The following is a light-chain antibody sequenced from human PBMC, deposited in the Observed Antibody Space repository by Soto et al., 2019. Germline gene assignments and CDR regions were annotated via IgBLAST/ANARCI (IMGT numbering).Light chain of an antibody. J-gene: IGKJ4*01. Sequence: EIVMTQSPATLSVSPGERATLSCRASQSVFSNLAWYQQKPGQAPRLLIYGASTRATGIPARFSGSGSGTAFTLTISSLQSEDFAVYYCQQYNEWPLTFGGGTQVEIK. V-gene: IGKV3-15*01. CDR2: GAS. CDR3: QQYNEWPLT. CDR1: QSVFSN.